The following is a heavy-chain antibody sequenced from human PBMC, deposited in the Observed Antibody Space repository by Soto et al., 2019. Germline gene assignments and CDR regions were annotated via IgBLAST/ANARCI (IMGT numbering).Heavy chain of an antibody. CDR2: IFSNDEK. V-gene: IGHV2-26*01. CDR1: GFSLSNARMG. J-gene: IGHJ6*02. CDR3: ARIYYYGSGRGSYYYYGMDV. D-gene: IGHD3-10*01. Sequence: QVTLKESGPVLVKPTETLTLTCTVSGFSLSNARMGVSWIRQPPGKALEWLAHIFSNDEKSYSTSLKSRLTISKDTSKSQVVLTMTNMDPVDTATYYCARIYYYGSGRGSYYYYGMDVWGQGTTVTVSS.